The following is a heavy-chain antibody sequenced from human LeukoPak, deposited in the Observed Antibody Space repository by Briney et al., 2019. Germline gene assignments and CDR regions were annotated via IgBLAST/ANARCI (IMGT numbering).Heavy chain of an antibody. CDR2: IYYSGST. CDR1: GGSISSYY. J-gene: IGHJ4*02. D-gene: IGHD2-15*01. CDR3: SGGSPPDY. Sequence: SETLSITCTGSGGSISSYYWIWIRQPPGKGLEWIGYIYYSGSTNYNPSLKSRVTISVDTSKNQFSLKLNSVTAADTAVYYCSGGSPPDYWGQGTLVTVSS. V-gene: IGHV4-59*01.